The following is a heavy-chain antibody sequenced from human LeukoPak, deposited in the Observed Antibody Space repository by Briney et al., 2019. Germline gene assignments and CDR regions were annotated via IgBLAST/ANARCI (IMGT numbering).Heavy chain of an antibody. CDR1: GFTFSSYT. Sequence: GGSLRLSCAAFGFTFSSYTMNWVRQAPGKGLEWVSSITSGSGFISYADSVRGRFTISRDNAKNSLYLQMDSLRAEDTAVYYCARDGWLDYWGQGTLVTVSS. V-gene: IGHV3-21*01. CDR2: ITSGSGFI. J-gene: IGHJ4*02. CDR3: ARDGWLDY. D-gene: IGHD3-10*01.